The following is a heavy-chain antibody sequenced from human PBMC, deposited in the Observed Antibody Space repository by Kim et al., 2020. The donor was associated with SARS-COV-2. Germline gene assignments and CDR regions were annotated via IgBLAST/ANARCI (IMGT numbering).Heavy chain of an antibody. CDR2: IYYSGST. D-gene: IGHD2-2*01. CDR3: ARGRFYCSSTSCQPTNYYYYGMDV. Sequence: SETLSLTCTVSGGSVSSGSYYWSWIRQPPGKGLEWIGYIYYSGSTNYNPSLKSRLTISVDTSKNQFSLKLSSVTAADTAVYYCARGRFYCSSTSCQPTNYYYYGMDVWGQGTTVTVSS. J-gene: IGHJ6*02. V-gene: IGHV4-61*01. CDR1: GGSVSSGSYY.